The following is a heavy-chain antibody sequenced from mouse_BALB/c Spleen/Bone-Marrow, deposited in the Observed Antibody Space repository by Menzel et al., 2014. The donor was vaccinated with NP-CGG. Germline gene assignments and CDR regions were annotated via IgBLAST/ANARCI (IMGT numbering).Heavy chain of an antibody. CDR2: ISTYSGNT. D-gene: IGHD1-1*01. V-gene: IGHV1-67*01. CDR3: ARNFYGSAYFDF. J-gene: IGHJ2*01. CDR1: GYKFTDYA. Sequence: QVQLQQPGPELVRPGVSVKISCKGSGYKFTDYAMHWVKQSHAKSLEWIGLISTYSGNTHYNQKFKGKATMTVDKSSSTAYMELARLTSEYSAIYYCARNFYGSAYFDFWSQGSTLTVTS.